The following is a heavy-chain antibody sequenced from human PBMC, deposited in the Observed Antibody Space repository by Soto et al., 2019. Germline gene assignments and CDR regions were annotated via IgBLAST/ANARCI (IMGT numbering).Heavy chain of an antibody. J-gene: IGHJ4*02. CDR3: ARGPSSSDSSAYSPAY. D-gene: IGHD3-22*01. V-gene: IGHV4-38-2*01. Sequence: SETLSLTCAVSGYSISSGYYWGCIRQPPEKGLELITTICHSGTTYSNPSLNSRLTISVDTSKNQFSLKLSSVPAPDTAVYYCARGPSSSDSSAYSPAYWGLGTLVTGSS. CDR2: ICHSGTT. CDR1: GYSISSGYY.